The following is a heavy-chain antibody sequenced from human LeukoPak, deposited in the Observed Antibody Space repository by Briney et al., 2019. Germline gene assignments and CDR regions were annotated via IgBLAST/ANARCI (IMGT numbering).Heavy chain of an antibody. CDR3: ARGGGDHAFDV. J-gene: IGHJ3*01. V-gene: IGHV3-74*01. CDR2: INSDGSDT. CDR1: GFSFTTYW. D-gene: IGHD2-21*02. Sequence: GGSLGLSCAASGFSFTTYWMHWVRRGPGKGLVWVSRINSDGSDTIYADSVKGRFTISRDNAKNTVYLQMDSLRAEDTAVYYCARGGGDHAFDVWGQGTMVTVSS.